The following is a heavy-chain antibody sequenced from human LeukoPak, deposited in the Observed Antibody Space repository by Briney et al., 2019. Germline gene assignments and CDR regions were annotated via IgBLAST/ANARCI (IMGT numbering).Heavy chain of an antibody. CDR2: IHTSGTS. D-gene: IGHD3-22*01. J-gene: IGHJ2*01. CDR1: GGSIYGFH. CDR3: ARDVLVGYYDTTGTPYFYFDL. Sequence: SSETLSLSCTVSGGSIYGFHWSWIRQSAGTGLEWIGRIHTSGTSNYNPSLQSRVTMSLDTSEKQLSLTRRSVTAADTAVYYCARDVLVGYYDTTGTPYFYFDLWGRGTLVTVSS. V-gene: IGHV4-4*07.